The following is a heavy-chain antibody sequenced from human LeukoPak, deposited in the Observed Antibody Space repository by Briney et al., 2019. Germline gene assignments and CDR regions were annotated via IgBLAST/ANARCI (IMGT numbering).Heavy chain of an antibody. D-gene: IGHD3-9*01. J-gene: IGHJ5*02. Sequence: GGSLRLSCAASGFTFSSYSMNWVRQAPGKGLEWVSYISRSSRTTYYADPVKGRFTISRDNAKNSLYLQMNSLRDEDTAVYYCARDYDILTGYSRFDPWGQGTLVTVPS. V-gene: IGHV3-48*02. CDR2: ISRSSRTT. CDR3: ARDYDILTGYSRFDP. CDR1: GFTFSSYS.